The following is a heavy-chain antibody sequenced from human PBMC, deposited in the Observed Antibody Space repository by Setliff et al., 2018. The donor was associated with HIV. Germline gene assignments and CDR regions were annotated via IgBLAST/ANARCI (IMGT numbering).Heavy chain of an antibody. CDR1: GFTFSSYS. J-gene: IGHJ6*03. D-gene: IGHD3-10*01. CDR3: ARDGSGSYYGILNYYYYYMDV. Sequence: PGGSLRLSCAASGFTFSSYSMNWVRQAPGKGLEWVSSISSSSSYIYYADSVKGRFTISRDNAKNSLYLQMNSLRAEDTAVYYCARDGSGSYYGILNYYYYYMDVWGKGTTVTVSS. CDR2: ISSSSSYI. V-gene: IGHV3-21*01.